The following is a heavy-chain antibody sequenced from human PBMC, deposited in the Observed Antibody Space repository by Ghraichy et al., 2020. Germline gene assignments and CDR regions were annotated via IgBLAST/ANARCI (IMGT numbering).Heavy chain of an antibody. V-gene: IGHV1-2*02. CDR1: GYTFSDYY. CDR2: INPGGGGT. Sequence: ASVKVSCKASGYTFSDYYIHWEREAPGQGLEWMGWINPGGGGTNYAQKFQGRVTMTRDTSITTAYMELRRLRSDDTAVYYCARDLVTGYSYYYYGLDVWGRGTTVTVS. CDR3: ARDLVTGYSYYYYGLDV. J-gene: IGHJ6*02. D-gene: IGHD1-20*01.